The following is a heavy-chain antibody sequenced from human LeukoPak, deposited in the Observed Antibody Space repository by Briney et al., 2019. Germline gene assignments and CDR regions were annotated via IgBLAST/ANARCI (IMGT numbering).Heavy chain of an antibody. CDR3: AKDLGGGLRWDMFDY. J-gene: IGHJ4*02. CDR2: ISGSGGST. CDR1: GFTFSSYA. Sequence: PGGSLRLSCGASGFTFSSYAMSWVRQAPGKGLEWVSAISGSGGSTYYADSVKGRFTISRDNSKSTLYLQMNSLRAEDTAVYYCAKDLGGGLRWDMFDYWGQGTLVTVSS. D-gene: IGHD4-23*01. V-gene: IGHV3-23*01.